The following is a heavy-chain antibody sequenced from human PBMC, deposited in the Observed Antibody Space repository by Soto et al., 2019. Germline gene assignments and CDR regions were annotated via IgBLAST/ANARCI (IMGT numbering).Heavy chain of an antibody. D-gene: IGHD2-8*01. CDR2: INPNSGGT. CDR3: AREGRCTNGVCYFPADSYYYYGMDV. CDR1: GYTFTGYY. V-gene: IGHV1-2*04. Sequence: GASVKVSCKASGYTFTGYYMHWVRQAPGQGLEWMGRINPNSGGTNYAQKFQGWVTMTRDTSISTAYMELSRLRSDDTAVYYCAREGRCTNGVCYFPADSYYYYGMDVWGQGTTVTVSS. J-gene: IGHJ6*02.